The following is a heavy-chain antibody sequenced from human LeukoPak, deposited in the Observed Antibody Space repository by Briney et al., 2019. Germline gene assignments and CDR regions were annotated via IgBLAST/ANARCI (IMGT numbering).Heavy chain of an antibody. CDR1: GGSISSGDYY. J-gene: IGHJ4*02. Sequence: SETLSLTCTVSGGSISSGDYYWRWLRQPPGMGRVWIGYIYYTGSTNYNPSLQSRVTISVDTSKNQFSLKLSSVTAADTAVYYCARIPHYYDTSGYEDWGQGTLVIVSS. CDR2: IYYTGST. D-gene: IGHD3-22*01. V-gene: IGHV4-61*08. CDR3: ARIPHYYDTSGYED.